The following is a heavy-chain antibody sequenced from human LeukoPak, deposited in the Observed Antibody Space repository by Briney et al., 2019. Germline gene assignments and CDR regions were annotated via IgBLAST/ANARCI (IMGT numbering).Heavy chain of an antibody. Sequence: GGSLRLSCAASGFTFSDYYMSWIRQAPGKGLEWVSVIYSGGSTYYADSVKGRFTISRDNSKNTLYLQMNSLRAEDTAVYYCALSSGDIDYWGQGTLVTVSS. V-gene: IGHV3-53*01. D-gene: IGHD7-27*01. J-gene: IGHJ4*02. CDR3: ALSSGDIDY. CDR1: GFTFSDYY. CDR2: IYSGGST.